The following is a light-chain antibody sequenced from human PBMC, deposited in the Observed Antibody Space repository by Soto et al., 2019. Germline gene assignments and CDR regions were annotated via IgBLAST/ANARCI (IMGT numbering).Light chain of an antibody. CDR3: SSYTSSSTRV. CDR2: GGN. CDR1: SGSLAGNS. J-gene: IGLJ1*01. Sequence: NFMLTQPHSVSESPGKTVTISCTRTSGSLAGNSVQWYQQRPGSAPTTVIFGGNQRPSGVSDRFSGSKSGNTASLTISGLQAEDEADYYCSSYTSSSTRVFGTGTKVTVL. V-gene: IGLV6-57*04.